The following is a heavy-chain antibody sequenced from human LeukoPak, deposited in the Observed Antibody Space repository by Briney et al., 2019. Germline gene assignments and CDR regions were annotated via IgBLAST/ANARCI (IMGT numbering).Heavy chain of an antibody. CDR2: IYPGDSDT. V-gene: IGHV5-51*01. D-gene: IGHD6-19*01. CDR1: GYSFTSYW. Sequence: GESLKISCKGSGYSFTSYWIGWVRQMPGKGLEWMGIIYPGDSDTRYGPSFQGQVTISADKSISTAYLQWSSLKASDTAMYYCARQLTSGWSPNYGMDVWGQGTTVTVSS. CDR3: ARQLTSGWSPNYGMDV. J-gene: IGHJ6*02.